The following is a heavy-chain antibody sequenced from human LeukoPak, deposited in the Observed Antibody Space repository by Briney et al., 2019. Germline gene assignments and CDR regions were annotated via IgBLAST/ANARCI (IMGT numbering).Heavy chain of an antibody. J-gene: IGHJ4*02. D-gene: IGHD3-22*01. V-gene: IGHV3-9*01. Sequence: PGGSLRLSCAASGFTFDDYAMHWVRQAPGKGLEWVSGISWNSGSIGYADSVKGRFTISRDNAKNSLYLQMNSLRAEDTALYYCAKDYYYDSSGYYPYWGQGTLVTVSS. CDR3: AKDYYYDSSGYYPY. CDR2: ISWNSGSI. CDR1: GFTFDDYA.